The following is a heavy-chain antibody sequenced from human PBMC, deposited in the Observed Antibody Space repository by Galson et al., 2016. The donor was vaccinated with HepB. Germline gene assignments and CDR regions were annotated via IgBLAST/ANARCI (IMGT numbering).Heavy chain of an antibody. V-gene: IGHV3-15*07. CDR1: GLTFTNAW. CDR2: IKSKADGGTT. Sequence: SLRLSCAASGLTFTNAWMNWVRQTPGKGLEWVGRIKSKADGGTTDYVEPVKERFTISRDDSKDTLYLQMNSLTTADTGVYYCTTDFEVPSTIDGAMDVWGQGTTVTVSS. D-gene: IGHD2-2*01. J-gene: IGHJ6*02. CDR3: TTDFEVPSTIDGAMDV.